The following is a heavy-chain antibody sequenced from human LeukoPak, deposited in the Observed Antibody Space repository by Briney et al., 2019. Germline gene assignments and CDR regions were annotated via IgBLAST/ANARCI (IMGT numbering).Heavy chain of an antibody. V-gene: IGHV1-18*01. Sequence: ASVKVSCKASGYTFTSYGISWVRQAPGQGLEWMGWLSAYNGNTNYAQNLQGRVTMTTDTSTSTAYMELRSLRSDDTAVYYCAIDHIAVAGNAAFDIWGQGTMVTVSS. D-gene: IGHD6-19*01. J-gene: IGHJ3*02. CDR2: LSAYNGNT. CDR1: GYTFTSYG. CDR3: AIDHIAVAGNAAFDI.